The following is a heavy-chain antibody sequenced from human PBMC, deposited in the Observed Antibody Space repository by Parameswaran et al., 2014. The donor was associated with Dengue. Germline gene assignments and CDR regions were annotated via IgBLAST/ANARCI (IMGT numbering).Heavy chain of an antibody. Sequence: WVRQAPGQGLEWMGWINPNSGGTKYAQKFQGRVTMTRDTSISTGYMELTRLRSDDTAVYYCARQPRTGIAVAGILWGQGTLVTVSS. V-gene: IGHV1-2*02. J-gene: IGHJ4*02. D-gene: IGHD6-19*01. CDR2: INPNSGGT. CDR3: ARQPRTGIAVAGIL.